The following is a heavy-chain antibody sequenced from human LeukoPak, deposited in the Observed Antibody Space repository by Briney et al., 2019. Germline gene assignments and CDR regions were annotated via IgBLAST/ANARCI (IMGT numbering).Heavy chain of an antibody. CDR3: AREEGGAMVLFDY. V-gene: IGHV3-7*01. J-gene: IGHJ4*02. D-gene: IGHD5-18*01. Sequence: GGSLRLSCAASGFTFSSYWMSWVRQAPGKGLGWVANIKQDGSEKYYVDSVKGRFTISRDNAKNSLYLQMNSLRAEDTAVYYCAREEGGAMVLFDYWGQGTLVTVSS. CDR1: GFTFSSYW. CDR2: IKQDGSEK.